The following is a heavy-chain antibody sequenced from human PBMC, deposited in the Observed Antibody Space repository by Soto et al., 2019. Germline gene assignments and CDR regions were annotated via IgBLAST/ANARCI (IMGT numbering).Heavy chain of an antibody. CDR2: ISWNSGSI. CDR1: GFTFDDYA. J-gene: IGHJ6*02. CDR3: AKVIDPYGDYEYYYYYGMDV. D-gene: IGHD4-17*01. V-gene: IGHV3-9*01. Sequence: SLRLSCAASGFTFDDYAMHWVRQAPGKGLEWVSGISWNSGSIGYADSVKGRFTISRDNAKNSLYLQMNSLRAEDTALYYCAKVIDPYGDYEYYYYYGMDVWGQGTTVTVSS.